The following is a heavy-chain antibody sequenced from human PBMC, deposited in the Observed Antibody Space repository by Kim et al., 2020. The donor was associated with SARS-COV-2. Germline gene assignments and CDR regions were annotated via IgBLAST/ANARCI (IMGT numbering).Heavy chain of an antibody. CDR1: GFTFSDYC. J-gene: IGHJ4*02. D-gene: IGHD1-26*01. Sequence: GGSLRLSCAGSGFTFSDYCMGWVRQAPGKGLEWVANINEDGSGKWYVDSVKGRFTISRDNAKNSLYLQMNSLRAEDTALYYCTRSGRGDYWGQGTLVNVSS. CDR3: TRSGRGDY. CDR2: INEDGSGK. V-gene: IGHV3-7*01.